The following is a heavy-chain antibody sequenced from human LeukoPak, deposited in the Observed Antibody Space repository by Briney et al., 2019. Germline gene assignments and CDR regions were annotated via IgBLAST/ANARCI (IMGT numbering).Heavy chain of an antibody. CDR3: ASGRQLGY. J-gene: IGHJ4*02. D-gene: IGHD6-13*01. CDR1: GFTFSNYW. CDR2: IKEDGSEK. Sequence: GGSLRLSCAASGFTFSNYWMSWVRQAPGKGLGWVANIKEDGSEKYYVDSVKGRFTISRDNARNSLYLQMNSLRAEDTAVYYCASGRQLGYWGQGTLATVSS. V-gene: IGHV3-7*01.